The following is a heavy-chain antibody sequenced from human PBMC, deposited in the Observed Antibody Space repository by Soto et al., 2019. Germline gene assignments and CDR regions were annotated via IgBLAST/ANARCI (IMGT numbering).Heavy chain of an antibody. Sequence: PGGSLRLSCAASGFTFSSYSMNWVRQAPGKGLEWVSSISSSSSYIYYADSVKGRFTISRDNAKNSLYLQMNSLRAEDTAVYYCAGDCSGGSCYGSHFPLFDPPGQATLVTV. D-gene: IGHD2-15*01. CDR1: GFTFSSYS. J-gene: IGHJ5*02. V-gene: IGHV3-21*01. CDR3: AGDCSGGSCYGSHFPLFDP. CDR2: ISSSSSYI.